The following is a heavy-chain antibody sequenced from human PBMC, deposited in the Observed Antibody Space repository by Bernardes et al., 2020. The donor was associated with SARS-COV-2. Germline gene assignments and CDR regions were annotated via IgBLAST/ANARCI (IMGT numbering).Heavy chain of an antibody. CDR1: GGSINSYY. D-gene: IGHD4-17*01. Sequence: SETLSLTCTVSGGSINSYYWSWVRQPAGKGLEWIGRIYTSGSTNYNPSLKSRVTMSVDTSKNQFSLRLSSVTAADTAVYYCARSASDYGDYDLDYWGQGTLVTVSS. CDR3: ARSASDYGDYDLDY. CDR2: IYTSGST. J-gene: IGHJ4*02. V-gene: IGHV4-4*07.